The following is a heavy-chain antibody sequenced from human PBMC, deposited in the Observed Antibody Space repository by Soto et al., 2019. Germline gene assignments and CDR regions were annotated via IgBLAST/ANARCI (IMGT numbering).Heavy chain of an antibody. CDR2: IYYSGST. CDR1: GGSISSSSYY. V-gene: IGHV4-39*07. D-gene: IGHD3-9*01. J-gene: IGHJ4*02. Sequence: PSETLSLTCTVSGGSISSSSYYWGWIRQPPGKGLEWIGSIYYSGSTNYNPSLKSRVTISVDTSKNQFSLKLSSVTAADTAVYYCARESRHYDILTGYYQSYFDYWGQGTLVTVSS. CDR3: ARESRHYDILTGYYQSYFDY.